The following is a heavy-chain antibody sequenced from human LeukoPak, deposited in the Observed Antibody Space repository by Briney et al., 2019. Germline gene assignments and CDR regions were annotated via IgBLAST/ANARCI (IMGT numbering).Heavy chain of an antibody. CDR2: IKRDGSEK. Sequence: GGSLRLSCAASGFTFSSYWMSWVRQAPGKGLEWVANIKRDGSEKYYVDSVKGRFTISRDNARNSLFLQMNSLRDEDTAVYYCARRSIYYDSGAYYPHFDYWGQGTLVTVSS. J-gene: IGHJ4*02. D-gene: IGHD3-22*01. CDR1: GFTFSSYW. V-gene: IGHV3-7*01. CDR3: ARRSIYYDSGAYYPHFDY.